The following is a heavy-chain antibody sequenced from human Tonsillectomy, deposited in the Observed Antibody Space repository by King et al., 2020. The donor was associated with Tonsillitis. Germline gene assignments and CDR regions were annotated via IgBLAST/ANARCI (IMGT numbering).Heavy chain of an antibody. CDR1: GFTFSSYA. Sequence: VQLVESGGGVVQPGRSLRLSCAASGFTFSSYAMHWVRQPPGKGLEWVAIISYDGSNKFYADSVKGRFTISRDNSKNTLFLQMNSLRAEDTAVFYCVRENYGEYSFDYWGQGTLVTVSS. CDR3: VRENYGEYSFDY. V-gene: IGHV3-30*04. D-gene: IGHD4-17*01. J-gene: IGHJ4*02. CDR2: ISYDGSNK.